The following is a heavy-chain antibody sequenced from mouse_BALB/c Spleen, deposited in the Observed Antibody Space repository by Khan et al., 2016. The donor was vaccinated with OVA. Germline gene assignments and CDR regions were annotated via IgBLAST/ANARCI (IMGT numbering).Heavy chain of an antibody. Sequence: EVKLVESGGDLVKPGGSLKLSCAASGFTFSTYGMSWVRQTPDKRLEWVATVSSGGHYTYYPDTVKGRFTISRDNAKNTLYLQMSSLKSEDTAMFYCARLAYYYESEGFAYWGQGTLVTVSA. V-gene: IGHV5-6*01. D-gene: IGHD1-1*01. J-gene: IGHJ3*01. CDR1: GFTFSTYG. CDR2: VSSGGHYT. CDR3: ARLAYYYESEGFAY.